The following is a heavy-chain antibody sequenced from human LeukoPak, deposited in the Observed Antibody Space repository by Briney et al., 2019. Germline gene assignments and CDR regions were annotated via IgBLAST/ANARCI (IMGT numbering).Heavy chain of an antibody. D-gene: IGHD6-13*01. CDR2: ISGSGGST. V-gene: IGHV3-23*01. Sequence: GGFLRLSCAASGFTFSSYAMSWVRQAPGKGLGWVSAISGSGGSTYYADSVKGRFTISRDNSKNTLYLQMNSLRAENTAVYYCAKRSSSWYVIDYWGQGTLVTVSS. CDR3: AKRSSSWYVIDY. CDR1: GFTFSSYA. J-gene: IGHJ4*02.